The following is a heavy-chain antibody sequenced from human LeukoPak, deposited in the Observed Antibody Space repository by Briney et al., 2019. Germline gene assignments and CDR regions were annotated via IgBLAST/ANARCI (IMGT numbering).Heavy chain of an antibody. CDR1: TFTFSRYW. J-gene: IGHJ4*02. CDR2: INSDGTNT. Sequence: GGSLRLSCAASTFTFSRYWMHWVRQAPGKGLVWVSRINSDGTNTYYADSVKGRFTISRDNTKNTLYLQMNSLRAEDMALYYCAKASSSGWPHYYFDYWGQGTLVTVSS. CDR3: AKASSSGWPHYYFDY. V-gene: IGHV3-74*01. D-gene: IGHD6-19*01.